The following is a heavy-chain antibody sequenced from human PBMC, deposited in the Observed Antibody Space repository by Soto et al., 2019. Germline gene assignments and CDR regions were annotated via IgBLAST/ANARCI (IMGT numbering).Heavy chain of an antibody. CDR3: AMIDYSSGSDY. CDR1: GGTFSSYP. CDR2: IIPIFGTT. J-gene: IGHJ4*02. V-gene: IGHV1-69*01. Sequence: QVQLVQSGAEVKKPGSSVKVSCKASGGTFSSYPLSWVRQAPGQGLEWMGGIIPIFGTTKDAQKFQGRVTIIADESTTTAYMELSSLRSEDTAVYYCAMIDYSSGSDYWGQGTLVTVSS. D-gene: IGHD6-19*01.